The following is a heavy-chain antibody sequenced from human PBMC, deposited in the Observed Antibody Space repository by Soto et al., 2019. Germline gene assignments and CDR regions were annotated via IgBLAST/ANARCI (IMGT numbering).Heavy chain of an antibody. CDR2: IWYDGSNK. V-gene: IGHV3-33*01. J-gene: IGHJ4*02. D-gene: IGHD6-19*01. CDR1: GFTFSSYG. CDR3: ARPQADGSGWSDSYYFDY. Sequence: QVQLVESGGGVVQPGRSLRLSCAASGFTFSSYGMHWVRQAPGKGLEWVAVIWYDGSNKYYADSVKGRFTISRDNSKNTLYLQMNSLRAEDTAVYCCARPQADGSGWSDSYYFDYWGQGTLVTVSS.